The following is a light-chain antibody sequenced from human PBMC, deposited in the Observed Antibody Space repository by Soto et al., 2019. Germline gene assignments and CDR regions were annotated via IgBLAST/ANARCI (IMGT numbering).Light chain of an antibody. CDR1: SSNIGSHT. J-gene: IGLJ3*02. CDR2: TNN. CDR3: AVWDGSLNGWV. Sequence: QSVLTQPPSASGTPGQRVTISCSGSSSNIGSHTVNWYQQLPGSAPKLLIYTNNQRPSGVPDRFSGSKSGTSASLAISGLQSEDEADYYCAVWDGSLNGWVFGGGTKLTVL. V-gene: IGLV1-44*01.